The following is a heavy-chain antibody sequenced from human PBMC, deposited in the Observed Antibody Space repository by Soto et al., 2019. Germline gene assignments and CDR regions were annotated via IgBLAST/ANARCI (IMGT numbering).Heavy chain of an antibody. CDR1: GGPIKTGDYY. CDR3: ARARSSYGHHSF. Sequence: SETLSLTCNVSGGPIKTGDYYWNWIRQPPGKGLEWIGYVFYSGATNYSPSLKSRAAISMDTSKNQFSLSLTSVTAADTAVYYCARARSSYGHHSFWDQVNRVTVSS. J-gene: IGHJ4*02. CDR2: VFYSGAT. V-gene: IGHV4-30-4*01. D-gene: IGHD3-10*01.